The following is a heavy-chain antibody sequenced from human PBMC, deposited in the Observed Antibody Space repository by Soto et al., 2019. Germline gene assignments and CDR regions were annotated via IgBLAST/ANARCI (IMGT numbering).Heavy chain of an antibody. V-gene: IGHV1-3*01. Sequence: ASVKVSCKASGYTFANYGIHWVRQAPGQRLEWMGWINAGDGGTKYSENFQDRVTITRDTSASTVYLGLSSLSSEDTASYYCARTGHSGSYDFWG. CDR2: INAGDGGT. J-gene: IGHJ5*01. D-gene: IGHD1-26*01. CDR3: ARTGHSGSYDF. CDR1: GYTFANYG.